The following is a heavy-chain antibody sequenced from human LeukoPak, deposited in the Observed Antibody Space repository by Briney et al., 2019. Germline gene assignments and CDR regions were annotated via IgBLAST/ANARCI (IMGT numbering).Heavy chain of an antibody. V-gene: IGHV1-18*01. CDR3: ARVEEVATWRLRYYYYGMDV. CDR1: GYTFTSYG. D-gene: IGHD5-12*01. CDR2: ISAYNGNT. J-gene: IGHJ6*02. Sequence: ASVKVSCKASGYTFTSYGISWVRQAPGQGLEWMGWISAYNGNTNYAQKLQGRVTMTTDTSTSTAYMEPRSLRSDDTAVYYCARVEEVATWRLRYYYYGMDVWGQGTTVTVSS.